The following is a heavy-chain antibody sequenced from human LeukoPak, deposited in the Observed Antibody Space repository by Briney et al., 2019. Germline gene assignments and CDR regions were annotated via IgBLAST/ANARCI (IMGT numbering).Heavy chain of an antibody. D-gene: IGHD3-22*01. CDR3: ARSRDYDSSGYYRSYYYYYMDV. V-gene: IGHV4-34*01. J-gene: IGHJ6*03. CDR2: INHSGST. CDR1: GGSFSGYY. Sequence: SETLSLTCAVYGGSFSGYYWSWIRQPPGKGLEWIGEINHSGSTNYNPSLKSRVTISVDTSKNQFSLKLSSVTAADTAVYYCARSRDYDSSGYYRSYYYYYMDVWGKGTTVTVSS.